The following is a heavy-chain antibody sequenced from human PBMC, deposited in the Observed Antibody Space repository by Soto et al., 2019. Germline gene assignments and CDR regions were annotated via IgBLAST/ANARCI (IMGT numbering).Heavy chain of an antibody. J-gene: IGHJ6*02. Sequence: QLQLHESGPGLVKPSETLSLTCNVSGDSNGRFYWSWIRQSAGKGLEWIGRVYSTGGVTYNPALKGRVTISLDRSNNHVSLEMNSVTAADTAVYFCARDLSGTGLDIWGRGTRVSVSS. D-gene: IGHD1-26*01. V-gene: IGHV4-4*07. CDR1: GDSNGRFY. CDR2: VYSTGGV. CDR3: ARDLSGTGLDI.